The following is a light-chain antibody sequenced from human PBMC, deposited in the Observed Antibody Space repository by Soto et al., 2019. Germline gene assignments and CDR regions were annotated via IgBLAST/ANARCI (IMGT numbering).Light chain of an antibody. CDR1: QSIYTW. CDR2: MAS. Sequence: DIQMTQSPSTLSASVGDRVTITCRANQSIYTWLAWYQHKPGKAPKFLMYMASSLEHGVPSRFSGSGSATEFTLTISSLQPDDWGTYVFQQYGKYPVTFGQGTKGEIK. V-gene: IGKV1-5*03. J-gene: IGKJ1*01. CDR3: QQYGKYPVT.